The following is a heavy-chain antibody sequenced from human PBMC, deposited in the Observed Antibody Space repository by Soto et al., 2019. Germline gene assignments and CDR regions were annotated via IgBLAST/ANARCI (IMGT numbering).Heavy chain of an antibody. D-gene: IGHD3-3*01. Sequence: GGSLRLSCAASGFTFSSYGMHWVRQAPGKGLEWVAVISYDGSNKYYADSVKGRFTISRDNSKNTLYLQMNSLRAEDTAVYYCAKRITIFGVVTIPKFDYWGQGTLVTVSS. CDR3: AKRITIFGVVTIPKFDY. V-gene: IGHV3-30*18. CDR1: GFTFSSYG. CDR2: ISYDGSNK. J-gene: IGHJ4*02.